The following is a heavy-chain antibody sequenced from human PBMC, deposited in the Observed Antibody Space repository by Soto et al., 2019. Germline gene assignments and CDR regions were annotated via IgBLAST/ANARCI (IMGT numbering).Heavy chain of an antibody. CDR3: AKTMTPRSLPFDY. D-gene: IGHD3-22*01. Sequence: PGWSLRLSCAASGFTFSSYAMSLVRQAPGKGLEWVSAISGSGGSTYYADSVKGRFTISRDNSKNTLYLQMNSLRAEDTAVYYCAKTMTPRSLPFDYWGQGTLVTVSS. J-gene: IGHJ4*02. CDR1: GFTFSSYA. V-gene: IGHV3-23*01. CDR2: ISGSGGST.